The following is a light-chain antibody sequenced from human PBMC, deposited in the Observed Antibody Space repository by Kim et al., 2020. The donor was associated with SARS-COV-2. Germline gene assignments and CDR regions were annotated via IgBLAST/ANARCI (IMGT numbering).Light chain of an antibody. CDR3: QHHNNWPPYT. CDR2: SAS. Sequence: SPGESATLSCRASQTVGSHLAWYQQKPGQAPRLLIYSASTRATGIPPRFRGSGSGTEFTLTISSLQSEDSAIYYCQHHNNWPPYTFGQGTKLEI. CDR1: QTVGSH. J-gene: IGKJ2*01. V-gene: IGKV3-15*01.